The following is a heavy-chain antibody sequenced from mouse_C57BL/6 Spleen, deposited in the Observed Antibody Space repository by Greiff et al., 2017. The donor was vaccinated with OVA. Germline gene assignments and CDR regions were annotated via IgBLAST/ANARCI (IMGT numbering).Heavy chain of an antibody. D-gene: IGHD2-1*01. CDR1: GYTFTDYY. CDR2: INPNNGGT. V-gene: IGHV1-26*01. J-gene: IGHJ2*01. CDR3: ARGNTFDY. Sequence: EFQLQQSGPELVKPGASVKISCKASGYTFTDYYMNWVKQSHGKSLEWIGDINPNNGGTSYNQKFKGKATLTVDKSSSTAYMELRSLTSEDSAVYYCARGNTFDYWGQGTTLTVSS.